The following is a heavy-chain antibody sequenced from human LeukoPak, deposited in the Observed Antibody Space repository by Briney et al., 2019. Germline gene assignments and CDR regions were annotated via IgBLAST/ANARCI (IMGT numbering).Heavy chain of an antibody. D-gene: IGHD2/OR15-2a*01. CDR2: IFHSGST. CDR3: ARNAYYSADY. CDR1: GGSISSGYW. V-gene: IGHV4-4*02. J-gene: IGHJ4*02. Sequence: SGTLSLTCLVSGGSISSGYWWSWVRQPPGEGLEWIGEIFHSGSTNYNPSLKSRDTISVDTSKNQFSLKVSSVTAADTAVYYCARNAYYSADYWGQGTLVSVSS.